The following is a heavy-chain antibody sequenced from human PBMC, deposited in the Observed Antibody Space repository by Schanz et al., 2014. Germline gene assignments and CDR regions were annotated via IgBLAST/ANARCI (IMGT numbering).Heavy chain of an antibody. CDR2: INTHTGNP. Sequence: QVQLVQSGAELKKPGASVKVSCKASGYSFTGYYMNWVRQAPGQGLEWMGWINTHTGNPTYAQGFTGRFVFSLDTSVSTAYLQISSLKADDTAVYYCAREDYLDSSGYSCGYWGQGTLVTVSS. D-gene: IGHD3-22*01. CDR1: GYSFTGYY. V-gene: IGHV7-4-1*02. CDR3: AREDYLDSSGYSCGY. J-gene: IGHJ4*02.